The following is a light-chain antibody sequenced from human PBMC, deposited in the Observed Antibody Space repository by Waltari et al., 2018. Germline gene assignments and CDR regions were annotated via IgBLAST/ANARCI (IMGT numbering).Light chain of an antibody. J-gene: IGKJ1*01. CDR1: QSVSSN. CDR3: QQYNTWPRT. CDR2: GAS. Sequence: EIVMTQSPATLSVSPGERATLSCRASQSVSSNLAWYQQKPGQAPRLLFYGASTRATGIPDRFSGSGSGTEFTLTLSSLQSEDFAVYYCQQYNTWPRTFGQGTKVEIK. V-gene: IGKV3-15*01.